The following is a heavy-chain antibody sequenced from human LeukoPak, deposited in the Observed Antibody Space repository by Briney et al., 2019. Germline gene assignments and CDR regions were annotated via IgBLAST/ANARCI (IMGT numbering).Heavy chain of an antibody. CDR1: GFTFSSYS. CDR3: ARVAAVAAFDY. D-gene: IGHD6-19*01. V-gene: IGHV3-21*01. Sequence: GGSLRLSCAASGFTFSSYSMNWVRQAPGKGLEWASSISSSSSYIYYADSVKGRFTISRDNAKNSLYLQMNSLRAEDTAVYYCARVAAVAAFDYWGQGTLVTVSS. CDR2: ISSSSSYI. J-gene: IGHJ4*02.